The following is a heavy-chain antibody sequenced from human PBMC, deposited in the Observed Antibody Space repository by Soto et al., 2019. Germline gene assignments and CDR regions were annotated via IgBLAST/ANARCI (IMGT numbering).Heavy chain of an antibody. Sequence: QVQLVQSGAEVKKPGASVTVSCKASGYTFTSYGISWVRQAPGQGLEWMGWISAYNGNTNYAQKLQGRVTMTTDTATSTAYMELRGLRSDDTAVYYCAGSRKWPLEQFHCDYWGQGTLVVFSS. J-gene: IGHJ4*02. V-gene: IGHV1-18*01. CDR2: ISAYNGNT. D-gene: IGHD1-1*01. CDR3: AGSRKWPLEQFHCDY. CDR1: GYTFTSYG.